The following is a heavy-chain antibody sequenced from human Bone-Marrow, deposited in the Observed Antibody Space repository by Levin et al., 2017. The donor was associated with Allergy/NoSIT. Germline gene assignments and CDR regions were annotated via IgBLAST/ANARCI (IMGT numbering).Heavy chain of an antibody. Sequence: PGGSLRLSCVASGFIFSDYYMSWVRQAPGKGLEWISYITEIGDTIYYAESVKGRFTISRDNAKNSLYLQMDNLKTDDTAVYYCARDRSAFGSGSYSYGMDVWGQGTTVTVSS. CDR3: ARDRSAFGSGSYSYGMDV. J-gene: IGHJ6*02. V-gene: IGHV3-11*01. D-gene: IGHD3-10*01. CDR2: ITEIGDTI. CDR1: GFIFSDYY.